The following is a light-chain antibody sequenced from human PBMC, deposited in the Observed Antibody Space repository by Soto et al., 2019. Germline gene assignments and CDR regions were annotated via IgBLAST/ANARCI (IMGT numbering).Light chain of an antibody. J-gene: IGLJ3*02. V-gene: IGLV1-47*01. Sequence: QSVLTQPPSASGTPGQSLTISCAGSSSNIGSHYVYWYQHLPGTAPKLLIFRDGQRPSGVPDRFFGSKSGTSASLAISGLRSEDEAHYYCEVWDASLTGWVFGGGTKLTVL. CDR2: RDG. CDR1: SSNIGSHY. CDR3: EVWDASLTGWV.